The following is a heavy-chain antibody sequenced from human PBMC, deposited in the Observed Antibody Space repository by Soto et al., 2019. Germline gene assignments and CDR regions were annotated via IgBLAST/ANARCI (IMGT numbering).Heavy chain of an antibody. Sequence: QVQLVQSETEVKKPGASVKVSCKASGYIFTNYDITWVRQAPGQGLEWMGWVSGYTGNTKYAQKFQDRVTMTTDTSTRPVYMELRSRRSDDTAVYYCARFGSAPYYYYGVDVWGQGTTVFVSS. CDR2: VSGYTGNT. V-gene: IGHV1-18*01. CDR3: ARFGSAPYYYYGVDV. J-gene: IGHJ6*02. CDR1: GYIFTNYD. D-gene: IGHD3-10*01.